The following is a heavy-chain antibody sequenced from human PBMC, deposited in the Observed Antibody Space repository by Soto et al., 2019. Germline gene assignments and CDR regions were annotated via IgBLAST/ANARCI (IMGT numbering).Heavy chain of an antibody. CDR3: ARGANYYDSSGYYDDAFDI. Sequence: QVQLVESGGGVVQPGRSLRLSCAASGFTFSSYGMHWVRQAPGKGLEWVAVIWYDGSNKYYADSVKGRFTISRDNSKNTLYMQMNSLRAEDTAVYYCARGANYYDSSGYYDDAFDIWGQGTMVTVSS. CDR2: IWYDGSNK. J-gene: IGHJ3*02. V-gene: IGHV3-33*01. D-gene: IGHD3-22*01. CDR1: GFTFSSYG.